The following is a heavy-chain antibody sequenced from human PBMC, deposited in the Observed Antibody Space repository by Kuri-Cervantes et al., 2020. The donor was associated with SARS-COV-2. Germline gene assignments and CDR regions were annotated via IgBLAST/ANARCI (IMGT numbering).Heavy chain of an antibody. Sequence: SETLSLTCAVYGASFSSYYWSWIRQPPGKGLEWIGEINHSGSTNYNPSLKSRVAISVDTSTNQFSLKLSSVTAADTAVYGCARGSPQYWFHPWGQGTLVTVSS. CDR2: INHSGST. V-gene: IGHV4-34*01. J-gene: IGHJ5*02. CDR3: ARGSPQYWFHP. CDR1: GASFSSYY.